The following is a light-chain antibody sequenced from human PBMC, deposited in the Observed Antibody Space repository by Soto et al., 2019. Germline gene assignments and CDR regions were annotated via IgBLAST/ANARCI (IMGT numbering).Light chain of an antibody. CDR2: DAS. J-gene: IGKJ1*01. CDR1: QSISSW. CDR3: QQYNT. V-gene: IGKV1-5*01. Sequence: DIQMTQSPSTLSASVGDRVTITCRASQSISSWLAWYQQKPGKAPKLLIYDASTLEVGVPSRFSGSGSGTQFTLTISSLQPDDFATYYCQQYNTFGQGTKVDIK.